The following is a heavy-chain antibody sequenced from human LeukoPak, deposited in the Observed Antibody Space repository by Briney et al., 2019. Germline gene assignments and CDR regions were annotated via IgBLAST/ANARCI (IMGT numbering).Heavy chain of an antibody. CDR3: ARHVSSDLRIVVVTSDWYFDL. J-gene: IGHJ2*01. V-gene: IGHV4-39*01. D-gene: IGHD2-21*02. CDR1: GGSFTSSRYY. Sequence: SEALSLTCSVSGGSFTSSRYYWGWIRQPPGGGLEWIGTIYYSGSTYYNPSLRSRVTISADTSKNQFSLNLSPVTAADTAVYYCARHVSSDLRIVVVTSDWYFDLWGRGTLVTVSS. CDR2: IYYSGST.